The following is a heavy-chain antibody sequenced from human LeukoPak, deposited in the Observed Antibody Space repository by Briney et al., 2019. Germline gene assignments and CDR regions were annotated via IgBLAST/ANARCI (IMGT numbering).Heavy chain of an antibody. J-gene: IGHJ6*03. CDR2: IYHSGST. Sequence: SDTLSLTCTVSGYSISSGYYWGWIRQPPGKGLEWIGSIYHSGSTYYNPSLKSRVTISVDTSKNQFSLKLSSVTAADTAVYYCARVAVATRRYYYYYYMDVWGKGTTVTISS. CDR1: GYSISSGYY. CDR3: ARVAVATRRYYYYYYMDV. V-gene: IGHV4-38-2*02. D-gene: IGHD5-12*01.